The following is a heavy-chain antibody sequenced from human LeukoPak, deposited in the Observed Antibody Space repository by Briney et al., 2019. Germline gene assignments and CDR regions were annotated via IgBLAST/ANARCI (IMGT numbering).Heavy chain of an antibody. D-gene: IGHD2-8*01. CDR2: IYYSGIT. CDR3: ARGTNMMASHRFDP. J-gene: IGHJ5*02. CDR1: GGSISTYY. V-gene: IGHV4-59*01. Sequence: KPSETLSLACTISGGSISTYYWSWIRQPPGKGLEWIGYIYYSGITKYNPSVKSRVTISVDTSKNQFSLKVSSVTAADTAVYYCARGTNMMASHRFDPWGQGTLVTVSS.